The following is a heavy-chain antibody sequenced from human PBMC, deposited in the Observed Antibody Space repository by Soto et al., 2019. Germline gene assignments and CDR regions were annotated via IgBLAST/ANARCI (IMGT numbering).Heavy chain of an antibody. D-gene: IGHD5-18*01. CDR2: ISAYNGNT. V-gene: IGHV1-18*01. J-gene: IGHJ6*02. CDR3: ARGAQDTWIQLWLRTEYYYYYGMDV. Sequence: QVQLVQSGAEVKKPGASVKVSCKASGYTFTSYGISWVRQAPGQGLEWMGWISAYNGNTNYAQKLQGRVTMTTDTSTSRDYMALSSLISDATAVYYCARGAQDTWIQLWLRTEYYYYYGMDVWGQGTTVTVSS. CDR1: GYTFTSYG.